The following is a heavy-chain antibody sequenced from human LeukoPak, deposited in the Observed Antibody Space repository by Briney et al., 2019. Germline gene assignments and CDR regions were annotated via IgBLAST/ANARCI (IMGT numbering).Heavy chain of an antibody. CDR3: ARHFYPYGSGSYFDY. CDR2: IYPGDSDT. V-gene: IGHV5-51*01. Sequence: GESLKISCKGSGCSFTSYWIGWVRQMPGKGLEWMGIIYPGDSDTRYSPSFQGQVTISADKSISTAYLQWSSLKASDTAMYYCARHFYPYGSGSYFDYWGQGTLVTVSS. CDR1: GCSFTSYW. D-gene: IGHD3-10*01. J-gene: IGHJ4*02.